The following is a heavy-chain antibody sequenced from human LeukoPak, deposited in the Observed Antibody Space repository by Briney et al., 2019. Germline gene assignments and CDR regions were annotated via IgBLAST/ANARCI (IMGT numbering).Heavy chain of an antibody. CDR1: RGTFSSYA. Sequence: SVKVSCKASRGTFSSYAISWVRQAPGQGLEWMGGIIPIFGTANYAQKFQGRVTISTDESTNTAYMELSSLRSEDTAVYYCAREGGDIAAVYFDYWGQGTLVTVSS. CDR2: IIPIFGTA. J-gene: IGHJ4*02. CDR3: AREGGDIAAVYFDY. D-gene: IGHD6-13*01. V-gene: IGHV1-69*05.